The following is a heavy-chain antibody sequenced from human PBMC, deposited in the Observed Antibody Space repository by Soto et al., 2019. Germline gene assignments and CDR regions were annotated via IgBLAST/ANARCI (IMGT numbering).Heavy chain of an antibody. CDR1: GGTFSSYA. V-gene: IGHV1-69*13. CDR2: IIPIFGTA. D-gene: IGHD3-3*01. Sequence: GGSVKVSCKASGGTFSSYAISWVRQAPGQGLEWMGGIIPIFGTANYAQKFQGRVTITADESTSTAYMELSSLRSEDTAVYYCASGDYDFWSGPGGGMDVWGQGTTVTVSS. J-gene: IGHJ6*02. CDR3: ASGDYDFWSGPGGGMDV.